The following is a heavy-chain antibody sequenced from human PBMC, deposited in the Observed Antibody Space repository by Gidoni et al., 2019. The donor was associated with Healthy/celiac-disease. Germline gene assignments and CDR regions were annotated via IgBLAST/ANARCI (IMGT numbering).Heavy chain of an antibody. V-gene: IGHV3-30*18. J-gene: IGHJ6*02. CDR2: ISYDGSNK. CDR1: GFTFSSYG. CDR3: AKDRLAAAGTFWFYSLSYYGMDV. Sequence: QVQLVESGGGVVQPGRSLRPSCAASGFTFSSYGLHWVRQAPGKGLEWVAVISYDGSNKYYADSVKGRFTISRDNSKNTLYLQMNSLRAEDTAVYYCAKDRLAAAGTFWFYSLSYYGMDVWGQGTTVTVSS. D-gene: IGHD6-13*01.